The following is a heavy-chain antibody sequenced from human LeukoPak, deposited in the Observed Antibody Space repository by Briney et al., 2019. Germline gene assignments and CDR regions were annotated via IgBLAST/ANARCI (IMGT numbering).Heavy chain of an antibody. V-gene: IGHV3-30*02. J-gene: IGHJ4*02. CDR2: IRYDGSNK. D-gene: IGHD6-19*01. CDR1: GFTFSSYG. Sequence: PGGSLRLSCAASGFTFSSYGMHWVRQAPGKGLEWVAFIRYDGSNKYYADSVKGRFTISRDNSKNTLYLQMNSLRAEDTAVYYCASRIAVAELFDYWGQGTLVTVSS. CDR3: ASRIAVAELFDY.